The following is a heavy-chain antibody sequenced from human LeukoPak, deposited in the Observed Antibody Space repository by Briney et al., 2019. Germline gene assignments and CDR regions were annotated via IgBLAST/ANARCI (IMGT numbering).Heavy chain of an antibody. J-gene: IGHJ4*02. V-gene: IGHV4-34*01. CDR1: GGSFSGYY. CDR2: INHSGST. Sequence: PSETLSLTCAVYGGSFSGYYWSWIRQPPGKGLEWIGEINHSGSTNYNPSLKSRVTISVDTSKNQFSLKLSSATAADTAVYYCARGYGSGSYFGYWGQGTLVTVSS. D-gene: IGHD3-10*01. CDR3: ARGYGSGSYFGY.